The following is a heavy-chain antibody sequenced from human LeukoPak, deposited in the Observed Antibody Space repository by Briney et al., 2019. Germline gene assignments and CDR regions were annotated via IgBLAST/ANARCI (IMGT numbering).Heavy chain of an antibody. Sequence: GGSLRLSCAAPGFTFSSYAMTWVRQAPGKGLEWVSGISGSGGSTYYADSVKGRFTISRDNSKNTLYLQMNSLRAEDTAVYYCAKGRTAYCSSTSCYTIDYWGQGTLVTVS. CDR3: AKGRTAYCSSTSCYTIDY. J-gene: IGHJ4*02. D-gene: IGHD2-2*02. CDR1: GFTFSSYA. CDR2: ISGSGGST. V-gene: IGHV3-23*01.